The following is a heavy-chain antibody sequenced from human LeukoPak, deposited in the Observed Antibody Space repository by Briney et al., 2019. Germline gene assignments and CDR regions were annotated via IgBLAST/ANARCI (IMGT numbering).Heavy chain of an antibody. CDR2: IKQDGSEK. CDR1: GFTFSSYW. V-gene: IGHV3-7*01. Sequence: GGSLRLSCAASGFTFSSYWMSWVRQAPGKGLEWVANIKQDGSEKYYVDSVRGRFTISRDNAKNSLYLQMNSLRDEDTAVYYCARERYCTDGTCYSYFDFWGQGTLVTVSS. D-gene: IGHD2-8*01. J-gene: IGHJ4*02. CDR3: ARERYCTDGTCYSYFDF.